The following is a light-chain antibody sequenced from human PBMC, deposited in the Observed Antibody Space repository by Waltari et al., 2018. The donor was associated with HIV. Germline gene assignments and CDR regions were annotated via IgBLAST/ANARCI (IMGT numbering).Light chain of an antibody. V-gene: IGKV3-15*01. CDR3: QQYNNWPGT. CDR2: GAS. J-gene: IGKJ1*01. CDR1: QSVKRN. Sequence: EIGMTQSPAILSVSPGEGATLSCRASQSVKRNLAWYQQKPGQAPRLLIHGASTRGTGVPARFSGSGSETEFTLTITGLQSEDFAIYHCQQYNNWPGTFGQGTKVEIK.